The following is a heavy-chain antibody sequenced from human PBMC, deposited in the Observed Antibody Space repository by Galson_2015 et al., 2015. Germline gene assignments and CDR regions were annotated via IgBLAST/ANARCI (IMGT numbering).Heavy chain of an antibody. J-gene: IGHJ3*02. D-gene: IGHD7-27*01. CDR2: ISSSSSTI. CDR3: ARDSILSLWGGAFDI. Sequence: SLRLSCAASGFTFSSYSMNWVRQAPGKGLEWVSYISSSSSTIYYADSVKGRFTISRDNAKNSLYLQMNSLRDEDTAVYYCARDSILSLWGGAFDIWGQGTMVTVSS. V-gene: IGHV3-48*02. CDR1: GFTFSSYS.